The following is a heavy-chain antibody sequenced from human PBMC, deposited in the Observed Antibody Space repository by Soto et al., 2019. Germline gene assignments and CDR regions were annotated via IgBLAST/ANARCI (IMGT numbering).Heavy chain of an antibody. J-gene: IGHJ4*02. Sequence: PGGSLRLSCAASGFTFTRYSMNWVRQAPGKGLEWVSSISSTTNYIYYADSMKGRFTVSRDNAKNSVYLEMNSLSAEDTAVYYSARASEDLTSGFDYWGQGTLVPVSS. CDR2: ISSTTNYI. CDR1: GFTFTRYS. CDR3: ARASEDLTSGFDY. D-gene: IGHD3-10*01. V-gene: IGHV3-21*01.